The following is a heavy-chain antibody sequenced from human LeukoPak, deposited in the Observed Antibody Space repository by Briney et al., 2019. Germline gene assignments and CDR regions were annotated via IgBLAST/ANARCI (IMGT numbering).Heavy chain of an antibody. Sequence: GGSLRLSCAASGFTFSSYAMSWVRQAPGKGLEWVSAISGSGGSTYYADSVKGRFTISRDNSKNTLYLQMNSLRAEDTAVYYCAKDGELWAKDRRDAFDIWGQGTMVTVSS. J-gene: IGHJ3*02. CDR1: GFTFSSYA. D-gene: IGHD2-21*01. CDR3: AKDGELWAKDRRDAFDI. CDR2: ISGSGGST. V-gene: IGHV3-23*01.